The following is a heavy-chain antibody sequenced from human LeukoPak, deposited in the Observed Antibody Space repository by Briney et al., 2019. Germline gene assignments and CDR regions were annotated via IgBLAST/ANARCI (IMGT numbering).Heavy chain of an antibody. Sequence: GGSLRLSCAASGFTFNTYWMSWVRQAPGKGLEFVSAISKNGRSTYYGNSVKGRFTISRDISKNTLYLQMGSLRPEDMAVYYCARVDSGSACASWGQGILVTVSS. CDR3: ARVDSGSACAS. CDR2: ISKNGRST. J-gene: IGHJ1*01. D-gene: IGHD6-19*01. V-gene: IGHV3-64*01. CDR1: GFTFNTYW.